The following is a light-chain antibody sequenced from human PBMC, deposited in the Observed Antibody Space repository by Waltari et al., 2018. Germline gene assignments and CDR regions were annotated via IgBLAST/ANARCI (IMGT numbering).Light chain of an antibody. CDR1: SSNIGSNY. Sequence: QSVLTQPPSASGTPGQRVTISCSGSSSNIGSNYVYWYQQLPGTAPKLLIYRNNQRPSGVPDRFSCSKSGTSASLAISWLRSEDEADYYCAAWDDSLSGWVFGGGTKLTVL. CDR2: RNN. J-gene: IGLJ3*02. V-gene: IGLV1-47*01. CDR3: AAWDDSLSGWV.